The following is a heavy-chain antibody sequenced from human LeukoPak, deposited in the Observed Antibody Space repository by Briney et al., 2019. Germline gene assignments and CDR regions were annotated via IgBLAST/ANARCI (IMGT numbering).Heavy chain of an antibody. D-gene: IGHD3-22*01. CDR2: IWYDGSNK. Sequence: SGGSLRLSCAASGFTFSSYGMHWVRQAPGKGLEWVAVIWYDGSNKYYADSVKGRFTISRDNSKNTLYLQMNSLRAEDTAVYYCANWREKWFLYYYYGMDVWGQGTTVTVSS. J-gene: IGHJ6*02. V-gene: IGHV3-30*02. CDR1: GFTFSSYG. CDR3: ANWREKWFLYYYYGMDV.